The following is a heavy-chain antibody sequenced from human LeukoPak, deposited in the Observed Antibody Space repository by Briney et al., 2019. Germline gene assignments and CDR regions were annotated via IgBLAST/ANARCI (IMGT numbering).Heavy chain of an antibody. V-gene: IGHV3-7*01. J-gene: IGHJ4*02. CDR1: GFTFSKYW. CDR2: IKPDGSEE. Sequence: GGSLRLSCAASGFTFSKYWMTWVRQAPERGLEWVANIKPDGSEEYYVDSVKGRFTISRDNAKSSLYLQMNSLTAEDTAVYYCATRLAMVTVAPFENGGQGPLAPVST. D-gene: IGHD2-21*02. CDR3: ATRLAMVTVAPFEN.